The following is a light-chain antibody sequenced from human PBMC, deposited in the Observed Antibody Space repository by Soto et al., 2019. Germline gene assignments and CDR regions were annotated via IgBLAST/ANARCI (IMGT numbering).Light chain of an antibody. Sequence: QLVLTQPPSVSGAPGQRVTISCTGSSSNIGAGYDVHWYQQLPGTAPKLLIYGSSNRPSGVPDRFSGSKSGTSASLAITGLQAEDEADYYCQSYDSSLSGWVFGGGTKLTVL. CDR1: SSNIGAGYD. CDR3: QSYDSSLSGWV. CDR2: GSS. J-gene: IGLJ3*02. V-gene: IGLV1-40*01.